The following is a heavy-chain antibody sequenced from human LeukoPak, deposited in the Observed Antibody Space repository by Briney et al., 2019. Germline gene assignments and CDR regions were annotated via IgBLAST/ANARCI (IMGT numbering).Heavy chain of an antibody. J-gene: IGHJ4*02. CDR2: ISSSGSTI. V-gene: IGHV3-11*01. CDR3: ARDGSYYYDSSGYYELDY. Sequence: PGGSLRLSCAASGFTFSDYYMSWIRQAPGKGLEWVSYISSSGSTIYYADSVKGRFTISRDNAKNSLYLQMNSLRAEDTAVYYCARDGSYYYDSSGYYELDYWGQGTLVTVSS. CDR1: GFTFSDYY. D-gene: IGHD3-22*01.